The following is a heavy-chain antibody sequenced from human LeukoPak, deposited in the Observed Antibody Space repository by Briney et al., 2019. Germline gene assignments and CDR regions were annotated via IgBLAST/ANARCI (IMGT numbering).Heavy chain of an antibody. CDR3: GFSVMT. V-gene: IGHV3-30*02. D-gene: IGHD2-21*01. CDR2: IQYDGNHK. Sequence: GGSLRLSCAASGFTFSAYGMHWVRQAPGKGLEWVAFIQYDGNHKYYADSVKGRFTISRDNSKNTLYLQMNSLRAEDTAVYYCGFSVMTWGQGTLVTVTS. CDR1: GFTFSAYG. J-gene: IGHJ5*02.